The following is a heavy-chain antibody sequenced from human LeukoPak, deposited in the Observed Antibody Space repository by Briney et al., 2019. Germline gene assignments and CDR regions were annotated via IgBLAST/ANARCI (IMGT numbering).Heavy chain of an antibody. D-gene: IGHD1-26*01. CDR3: EGGSHYRGAFDI. CDR2: ISSSSSYI. J-gene: IGHJ3*02. V-gene: IGHV3-21*01. CDR1: GFTFSSYS. Sequence: GGSLRLSCAASGFTFSSYSMNWVRQAPGKGLEWVSSISSSSSYIYYADSVKGRFTISRDNAKNSLYLQMDSLRAEDTAVYYCEGGSHYRGAFDIWGQGTMVTVSS.